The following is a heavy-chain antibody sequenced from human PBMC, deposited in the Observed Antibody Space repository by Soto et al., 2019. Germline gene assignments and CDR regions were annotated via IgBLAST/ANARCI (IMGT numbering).Heavy chain of an antibody. D-gene: IGHD2-15*01. V-gene: IGHV3-21*01. CDR3: AIFFFQAEDGIRDTVPVSAFLLNRSSDL. Sequence: KGLEWFSSISSSSSYIYYADSVKGRFTICRDNAKNSLYLQMNSLRAEDTAVYYCAIFFFQAEDGIRDTVPVSAFLLNRSSDL. CDR2: ISSSSSYI. J-gene: IGHJ2*01.